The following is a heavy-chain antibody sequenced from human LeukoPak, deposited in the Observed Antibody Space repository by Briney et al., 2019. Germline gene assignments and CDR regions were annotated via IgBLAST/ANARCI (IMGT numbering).Heavy chain of an antibody. CDR3: ARTFRDGYNKPHGMDV. CDR2: IYYSGST. V-gene: IGHV4-31*03. J-gene: IGHJ6*02. Sequence: SQTLSLTCTVSGGSISSGGYYWSWIRQHPGKGLEWIGYIYYSGSTYYNPSLKSRVTISVDTSKNQFSLKLSSVTAADTAVYYCARTFRDGYNKPHGMDVWGQGTTVTVSS. D-gene: IGHD5-24*01. CDR1: GGSISSGGYY.